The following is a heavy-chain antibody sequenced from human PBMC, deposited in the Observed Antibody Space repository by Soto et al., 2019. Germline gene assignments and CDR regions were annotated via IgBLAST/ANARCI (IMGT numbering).Heavy chain of an antibody. CDR3: ARRSPQLVYDYGDSRGWHEFDY. V-gene: IGHV4-39*01. CDR1: GGSISSSSYY. J-gene: IGHJ4*02. D-gene: IGHD4-17*01. Sequence: PSETLSLTCTVSGGSISSSSYYWGWIRQPPGKGLEWIGCIYYSGSTNYNPSLKSRVTISVDTSKNQFSLKLSSVTAADTAVYYCARRSPQLVYDYGDSRGWHEFDYWGQGTLVTVSS. CDR2: IYYSGST.